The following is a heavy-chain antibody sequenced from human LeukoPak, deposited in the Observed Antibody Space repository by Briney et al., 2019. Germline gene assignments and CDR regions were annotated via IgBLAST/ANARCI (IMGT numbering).Heavy chain of an antibody. Sequence: SETLSLTCTVSGGSISNYYWNWIRQPPGKGLEWIGYIYYTGSTNYNPSLKSRVTMSVDTSKNQFSLKLSSVTAADTAVYYCARAIRGDYAYYYYYMDVWGKGTTVTVSS. CDR1: GGSISNYY. CDR2: IYYTGST. V-gene: IGHV4-59*12. J-gene: IGHJ6*03. D-gene: IGHD4-17*01. CDR3: ARAIRGDYAYYYYYMDV.